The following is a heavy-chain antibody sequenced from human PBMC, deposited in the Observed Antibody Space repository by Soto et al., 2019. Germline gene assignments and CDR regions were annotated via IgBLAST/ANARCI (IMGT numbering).Heavy chain of an antibody. D-gene: IGHD4-4*01. CDR1: GYSFISNY. Sequence: QVQLVQSGAEVKKPGASVRVSCKASGYSFISNYIHWVRQAPGQRLEWMGIINPRGGSPSYAQQFQGRVTMTSDTSTDTVYIDLSGLRSEDTAIYYCALAGYDSNYYAVTPLSAGHFWGQGTLVTVSS. V-gene: IGHV1-46*01. J-gene: IGHJ4*02. CDR2: INPRGGSP. CDR3: ALAGYDSNYYAVTPLSAGHF.